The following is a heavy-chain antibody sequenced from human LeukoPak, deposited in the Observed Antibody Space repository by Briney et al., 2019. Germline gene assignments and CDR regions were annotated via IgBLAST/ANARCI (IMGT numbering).Heavy chain of an antibody. J-gene: IGHJ6*02. CDR2: IYTGGST. D-gene: IGHD1-26*01. Sequence: PGGSLILSCSASGFTVSYNYMICVRQAPGKRLEWGSVIYTGGSTYYADSVKGRFTISRDNSKNPLSLQLNSLSPEDTAVYYCARDREVLDALDVWGQGTTVSVSS. CDR3: ARDREVLDALDV. CDR1: GFTVSYNY. V-gene: IGHV3-66*01.